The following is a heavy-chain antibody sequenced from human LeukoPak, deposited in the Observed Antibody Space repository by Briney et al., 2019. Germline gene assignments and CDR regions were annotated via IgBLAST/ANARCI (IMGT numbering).Heavy chain of an antibody. CDR2: TYYRSKWYN. D-gene: IGHD6-19*01. J-gene: IGHJ4*02. CDR3: ARDLGNSGWYTFDY. V-gene: IGHV6-1*01. Sequence: SQTLSLTCAISGDSVSSNNGAWNWIRQSPSRGLEWLGRTYYRSKWYNDYAESMKGRITINSDASKNQFSLQLNPVTPGDTAVYYCARDLGNSGWYTFDYWGQGTLVTVSS. CDR1: GDSVSSNNGA.